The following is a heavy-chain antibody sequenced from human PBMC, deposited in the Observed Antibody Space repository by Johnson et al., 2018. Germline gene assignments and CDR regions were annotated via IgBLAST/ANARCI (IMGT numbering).Heavy chain of an antibody. CDR1: GGSIRSSY. J-gene: IGHJ6*03. CDR2: IYYSGST. CDR3: ARSKRDSLYYYYYYMDV. D-gene: IGHD4-11*01. V-gene: IGHV4-59*01. Sequence: QVQLQESGPGLVKPSETLSLTCTVSGGSIRSSYWSWIRQPPGKGLEWIGYIYYSGSTNYNHPLKSRVTISVDTSNNQFPLKLNSVTAADTAVYYCARSKRDSLYYYYYYMDVWGKGTTVTVSS.